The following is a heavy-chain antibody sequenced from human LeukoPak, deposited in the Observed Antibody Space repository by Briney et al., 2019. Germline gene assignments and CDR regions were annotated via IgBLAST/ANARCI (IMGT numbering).Heavy chain of an antibody. J-gene: IGHJ3*02. V-gene: IGHV2-70*01. Sequence: SGPTLVNPTQTLTLTCTFSGFSLSTSGMCVSWIRQSPGKALEWLALIDWDDDKYYSTSLKTRLTISKDTSKNQAVLTMTNMDPVDTATYYCARALYSSGWYVDDAFDIWGQGTMVTVSS. CDR2: IDWDDDK. CDR3: ARALYSSGWYVDDAFDI. CDR1: GFSLSTSGMC. D-gene: IGHD6-19*01.